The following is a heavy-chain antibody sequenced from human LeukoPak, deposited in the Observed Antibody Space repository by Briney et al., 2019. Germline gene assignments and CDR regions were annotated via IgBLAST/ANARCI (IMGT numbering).Heavy chain of an antibody. Sequence: SVKVSCKASGGTFSSYAISWVRQAPGQGLEWMGGIIPIFGTANYAQKFQGRVTITADESTSTAYMELGSLRSEDTAVYYCARAPPYYDSSGYYFDYWGQGTLVTVSS. CDR1: GGTFSSYA. V-gene: IGHV1-69*13. D-gene: IGHD3-22*01. CDR2: IIPIFGTA. CDR3: ARAPPYYDSSGYYFDY. J-gene: IGHJ4*02.